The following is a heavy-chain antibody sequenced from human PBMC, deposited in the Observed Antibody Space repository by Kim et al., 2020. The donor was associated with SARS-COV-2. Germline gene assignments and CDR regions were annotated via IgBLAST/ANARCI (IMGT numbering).Heavy chain of an antibody. CDR3: ARRRVGVGATKDWFDP. Sequence: SETLSLTCTVSGGSISSGSYYWSWIRQPAGKGLEWIGRIYTSGSTNYNPSLKSRVTISVDTSKNQFSLKLSSVTAADTAVYYCARRRVGVGATKDWFDPWGQGTLVTVSS. V-gene: IGHV4-61*02. D-gene: IGHD1-26*01. CDR2: IYTSGST. J-gene: IGHJ5*02. CDR1: GGSISSGSYY.